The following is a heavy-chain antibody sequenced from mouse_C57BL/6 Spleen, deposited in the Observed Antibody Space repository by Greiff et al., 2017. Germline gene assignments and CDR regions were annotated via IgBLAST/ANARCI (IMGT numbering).Heavy chain of an antibody. Sequence: EVKLVESGPELVKPGASVQISCKASGYSFTGSFMNWVKQSHGKSLAWIGRINPYNGDTFYNQKFTGKATLTVDKSSSTAHMELLSLTSEDFAVYYCARKSCDAPFAYWGQGTLVTVSA. V-gene: IGHV1-37*01. CDR3: ARKSCDAPFAY. CDR1: GYSFTGSF. J-gene: IGHJ3*01. CDR2: INPYNGDT.